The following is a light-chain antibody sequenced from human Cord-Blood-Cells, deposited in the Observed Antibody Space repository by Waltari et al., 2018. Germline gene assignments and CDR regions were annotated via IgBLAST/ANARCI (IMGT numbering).Light chain of an antibody. V-gene: IGLV2-23*01. CDR1: SRDVGSYNL. CDR3: CSYAGSSTWV. J-gene: IGLJ3*02. Sequence: QSALTQPASVSGSPGQSITISCTGTSRDVGSYNLVSWYQQHPGKAPKRIIYECSKLLSGVSNRFAGSKSGNTASLTISGLQAEDEADYYCCSYAGSSTWVFGGGTKLTVL. CDR2: ECS.